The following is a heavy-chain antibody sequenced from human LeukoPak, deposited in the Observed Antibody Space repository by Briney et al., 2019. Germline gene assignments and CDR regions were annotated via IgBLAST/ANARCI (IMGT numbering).Heavy chain of an antibody. D-gene: IGHD3-3*01. Sequence: PGGSLRLSCAASGFTFSSYAMSWVRQTPGKGLEWVSAISGSGGSTYYADSVKGRFTISRDNSKNTPFLQMNSLRVEDTAPYYCAKSVAIYSYYGLDVWGQGTTVTVSS. CDR2: ISGSGGST. V-gene: IGHV3-23*01. CDR1: GFTFSSYA. CDR3: AKSVAIYSYYGLDV. J-gene: IGHJ6*02.